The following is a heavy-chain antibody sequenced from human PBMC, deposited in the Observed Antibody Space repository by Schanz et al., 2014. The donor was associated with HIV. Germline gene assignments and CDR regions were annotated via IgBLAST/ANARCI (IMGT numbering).Heavy chain of an antibody. CDR2: ISEFGGSA. Sequence: EVQLVESGGGLVQPGRSLRLSCAASGFSFSSHGMHWVRQAPGEGLEWVSGISEFGGSAWYADSVKGRFTISRDNSKNTLYLQMDSLRAEDTALYFCAKSTWVDNCGQGTLVTVSS. J-gene: IGHJ4*02. V-gene: IGHV3-23*04. D-gene: IGHD2-2*01. CDR3: AKSTWVDN. CDR1: GFSFSSHG.